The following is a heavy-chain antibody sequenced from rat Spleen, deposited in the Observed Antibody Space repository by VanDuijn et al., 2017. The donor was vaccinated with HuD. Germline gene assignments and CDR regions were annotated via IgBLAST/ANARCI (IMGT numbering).Heavy chain of an antibody. V-gene: IGHV5-25*01. D-gene: IGHD1-10*01. CDR2: ITDTGDNT. CDR3: SSNNFDY. CDR1: GFTFSDYY. Sequence: EVQLVESGGGLVQPGRSLKLSCTASGFTFSDYYMAWVRQAPGKGLEWVASITDTGDNTYYPESVKGRFTISRDNAKSTLYLQMNSLRSADTATYYCSSNNFDYWGQGVMVTVSS. J-gene: IGHJ2*01.